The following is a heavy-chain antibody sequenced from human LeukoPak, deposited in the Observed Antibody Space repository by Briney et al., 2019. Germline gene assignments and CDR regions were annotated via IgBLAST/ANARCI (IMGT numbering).Heavy chain of an antibody. V-gene: IGHV3-53*01. D-gene: IGHD3-22*01. Sequence: GGSLRLSCAASGFTVSSNYMSWVRQAPGKGLEWVSVIYSGGSTYYADSVKGRFTISRDNSKNTLYLQMNSLRAEDTAVYYCAKDQIYDSSGYYLWGQGTLVTVSS. J-gene: IGHJ5*02. CDR3: AKDQIYDSSGYYL. CDR1: GFTVSSNY. CDR2: IYSGGST.